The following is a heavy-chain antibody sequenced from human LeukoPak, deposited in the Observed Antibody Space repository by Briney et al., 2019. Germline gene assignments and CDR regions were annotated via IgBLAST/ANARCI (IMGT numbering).Heavy chain of an antibody. D-gene: IGHD3-3*01. J-gene: IGHJ6*02. CDR3: ARSHDYYYYGMDV. CDR1: GFTFSSYA. CDR2: ISGSGGST. V-gene: IGHV3-23*01. Sequence: PGGSLRLSCAASGFTFSSYAMSWVRQAPGKGLEWVSAISGSGGSTYYADSVKGRFTISRDNAKNTLYLQMNSLRAEDTAVYYCARSHDYYYYGMDVWGQGTTVTVSS.